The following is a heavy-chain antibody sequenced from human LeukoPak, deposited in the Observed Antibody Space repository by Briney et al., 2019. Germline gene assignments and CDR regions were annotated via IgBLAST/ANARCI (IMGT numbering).Heavy chain of an antibody. CDR2: INHSGST. J-gene: IGHJ6*04. V-gene: IGHV4-34*01. Sequence: SETLSLTCAVYGGSSSGYYWSWIRQPPGKGLEWIGEINHSGSTNYNPSLKSRVTISVDTPKNQFSLKLTSVTAADTAVYYCARGRSGVRGYYVDVWGKGTTVTVSS. D-gene: IGHD3-10*01. CDR3: ARGRSGVRGYYVDV. CDR1: GGSSSGYY.